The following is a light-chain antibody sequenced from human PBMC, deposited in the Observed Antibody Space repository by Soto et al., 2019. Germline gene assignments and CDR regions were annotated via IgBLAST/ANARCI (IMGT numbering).Light chain of an antibody. CDR2: GAS. CDR1: QRVGSD. CDR3: LQSRLAFT. V-gene: IGKV3-11*01. Sequence: EIVLTRVPGTLSLYPGEGATLSPRASQRVGSDLAWYQQKPGQAPRPLIYGASKRAPGVSARFSGSGSGTDFTLTISSLEPEDFAVYHCLQSRLAFTFGPGTKVDIK. J-gene: IGKJ3*01.